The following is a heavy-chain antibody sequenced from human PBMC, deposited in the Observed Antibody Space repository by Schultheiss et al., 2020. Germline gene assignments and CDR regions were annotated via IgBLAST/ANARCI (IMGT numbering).Heavy chain of an antibody. V-gene: IGHV1-8*01. CDR2: MNPNSGNT. D-gene: IGHD2-2*01. Sequence: ASVKVSCKASGYTFTSYDINWVRQATGQGLEWMGWMNPNSGNTGYAQKFQGWVTMTRDTSISTAYMELSRRRSDDTAVYYCARDGPGVVVPAALNYYYGMDVWGQGTTVTVSS. CDR3: ARDGPGVVVPAALNYYYGMDV. CDR1: GYTFTSYD. J-gene: IGHJ6*02.